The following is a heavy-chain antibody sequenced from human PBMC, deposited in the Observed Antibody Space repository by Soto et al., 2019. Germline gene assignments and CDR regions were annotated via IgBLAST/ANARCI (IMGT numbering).Heavy chain of an antibody. V-gene: IGHV4-39*01. CDR2: IYYSGST. Sequence: SETLSLTCTVSGGSISSGSHFWGWIRQPPGKGLEWIGSIYYSGSTSYNPSLRSRVTMSVDTSKNQFSLKLSSVSAADTAVYYCARHTGYSSGKRWFDPWGQGTLVTVSS. J-gene: IGHJ5*02. D-gene: IGHD6-19*01. CDR3: ARHTGYSSGKRWFDP. CDR1: GGSISSGSHF.